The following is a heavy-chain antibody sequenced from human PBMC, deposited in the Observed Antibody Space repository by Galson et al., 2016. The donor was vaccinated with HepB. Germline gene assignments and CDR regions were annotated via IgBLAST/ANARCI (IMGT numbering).Heavy chain of an antibody. D-gene: IGHD3-10*01. CDR3: VISVRGISTGPFDH. V-gene: IGHV3-23*01. CDR2: ISALHNQI. Sequence: SLRLSCAGTGFTFSSYGMSWVRQAPGKGLEWVSVISALHNQIYYADSVRGRFTISRDNSKSRLFLQMSSVRAEDTAMYYCVISVRGISTGPFDHWGQGTLVVVSS. CDR1: GFTFSSYG. J-gene: IGHJ5*02.